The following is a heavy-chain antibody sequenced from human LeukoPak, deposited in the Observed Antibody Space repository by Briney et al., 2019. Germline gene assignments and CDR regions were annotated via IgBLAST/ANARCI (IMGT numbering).Heavy chain of an antibody. J-gene: IGHJ4*02. CDR3: AKAPVTTCRGAYCYPFDY. CDR1: GFTLSSYA. V-gene: IGHV3-23*01. D-gene: IGHD2-21*01. Sequence: GGSLRLSCAASGFTLSSYAMCWVRQAPGKGLEWVSAISDSGNTYHADSVKGRFTISRDSSKNTLFLQMNRLRPEDAAVYYCAKAPVTTCRGAYCYPFDYWGQGTLVTVSS. CDR2: ISDSGNT.